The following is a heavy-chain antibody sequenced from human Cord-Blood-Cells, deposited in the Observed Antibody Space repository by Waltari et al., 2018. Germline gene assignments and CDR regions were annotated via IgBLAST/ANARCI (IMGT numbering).Heavy chain of an antibody. CDR1: GYTFTGYY. J-gene: IGHJ4*02. CDR3: ARDTNWGIAPDY. CDR2: INPNSGGT. V-gene: IGHV1-2*02. D-gene: IGHD7-27*01. Sequence: QVQLVQSGAAVKKPGASAKVSCKAPGYTFTGYYMHRVPQAPGEGLEWMGWINPNSGGTNYAQKFQGRVTMTRDASISTAYMELRRLRSDDTAVYCCARDTNWGIAPDYWGQGTLVTVSS.